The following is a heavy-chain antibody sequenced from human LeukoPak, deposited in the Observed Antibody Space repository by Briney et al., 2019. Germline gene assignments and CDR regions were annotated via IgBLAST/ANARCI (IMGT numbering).Heavy chain of an antibody. D-gene: IGHD6-19*01. J-gene: IGHJ4*01. CDR3: ASFYSSGWSFYY. CDR2: IIPIFGTA. Sequence: SVKVSCKASGGTFSSYAISWVRQAPGQGLEWMGGIIPIFGTANYAQKFQGRVTITADESTSTAYMELSSLRSEDTAVYYRASFYSSGWSFYYWGQGTLVTVSS. V-gene: IGHV1-69*13. CDR1: GGTFSSYA.